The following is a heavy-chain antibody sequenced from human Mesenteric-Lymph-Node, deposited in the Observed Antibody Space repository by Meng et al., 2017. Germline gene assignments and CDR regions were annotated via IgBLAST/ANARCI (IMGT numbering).Heavy chain of an antibody. D-gene: IGHD5-18*01. J-gene: IGHJ4*02. CDR2: TYYSGST. V-gene: IGHV4-59*01. Sequence: SETLSLTCTVSGGSISSYYWSWIRQPPGKGLEWIGFTYYSGSTKYNPSLESRVTISVDTSKNQFSLSLRSVTAADTAVYYCAVGYSYGTRPDKWGQGTLVTVSS. CDR3: AVGYSYGTRPDK. CDR1: GGSISSYY.